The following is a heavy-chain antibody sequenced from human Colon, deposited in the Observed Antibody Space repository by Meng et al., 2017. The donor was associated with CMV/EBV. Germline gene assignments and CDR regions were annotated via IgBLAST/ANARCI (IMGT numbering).Heavy chain of an antibody. J-gene: IGHJ3*02. D-gene: IGHD2-2*01. CDR1: GGSFSSYT. CDR2: IIPILDKT. CDR3: ARSEKGDLVYCGDTSCPFFAFDN. Sequence: SVKVSCKASGGSFSSYTISWVRQAPGLGLEWMGRIIPILDKTNYAQKFQGRLTITADKSTSTAYMELNSLRSEDTAVYYCARSEKGDLVYCGDTSCPFFAFDNWGHGTMVTVSS. V-gene: IGHV1-69*02.